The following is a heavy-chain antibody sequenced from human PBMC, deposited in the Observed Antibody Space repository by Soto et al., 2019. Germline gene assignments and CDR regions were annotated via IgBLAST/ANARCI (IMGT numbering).Heavy chain of an antibody. CDR3: AKDSLPWSGSYLPLDY. CDR1: GFTFSSYA. Sequence: EVQLLESGGGLVQPGGSLRLSCAASGFTFSSYAMSWVRQAPGKGLEWVSAISGSGGSTYYADSVKGRFTISRDNSKNTLYLQMNSLRAEDTAVYYCAKDSLPWSGSYLPLDYWGQGTLVTVSS. J-gene: IGHJ4*02. V-gene: IGHV3-23*01. D-gene: IGHD1-26*01. CDR2: ISGSGGST.